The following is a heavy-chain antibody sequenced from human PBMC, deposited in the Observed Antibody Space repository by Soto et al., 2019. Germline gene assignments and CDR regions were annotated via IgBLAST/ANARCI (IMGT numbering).Heavy chain of an antibody. D-gene: IGHD2-15*01. J-gene: IGHJ4*02. CDR2: ISGGGGST. V-gene: IGHV3-23*01. CDR1: GFTISTYA. CDR3: AKADHRGYCTGGNCYSLDY. Sequence: EVQVLESGGGLVQPGGSLRLSCAASGFTISTYAMSWVRQAPGKGLEWVSGISGGGGSTYYADSVKGRFTISRDNSKNTVYPQMNSLRAEDTAVYYCAKADHRGYCTGGNCYSLDYWGQGTLVTVSS.